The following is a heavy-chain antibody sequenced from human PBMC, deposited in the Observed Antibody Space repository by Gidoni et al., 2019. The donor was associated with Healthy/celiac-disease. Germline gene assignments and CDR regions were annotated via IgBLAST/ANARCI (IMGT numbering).Heavy chain of an antibody. CDR1: GFTFSSYS. J-gene: IGHJ6*03. D-gene: IGHD3-9*01. V-gene: IGHV3-23*01. Sequence: EVQLLESGGGLVQPGGSLRLSCAASGFTFSSYSMSWVRQAPGKGLEWVSAISGSGGSTYYADSVKGRFTISRDNSKNTLYLQMNSLRAEDTAVYYCATPPLLRYFDWHIPDLGYYMDVWGKGTTVTVSS. CDR2: ISGSGGST. CDR3: ATPPLLRYFDWHIPDLGYYMDV.